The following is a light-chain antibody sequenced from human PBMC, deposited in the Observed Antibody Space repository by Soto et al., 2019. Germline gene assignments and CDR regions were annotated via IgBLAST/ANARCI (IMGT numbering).Light chain of an antibody. CDR3: HQFGSSPFT. CDR1: QTPRGNY. Sequence: EIVLTQSPGTLSLFPGESATLSCEASQTPRGNYFAWYQQTVGQAPRLLVYGASLRAAGVPDRFSGSGSRTEFNLTINRVEPEDFAVYYCHQFGSSPFTFGPGTRVDI. CDR2: GAS. J-gene: IGKJ3*01. V-gene: IGKV3-20*01.